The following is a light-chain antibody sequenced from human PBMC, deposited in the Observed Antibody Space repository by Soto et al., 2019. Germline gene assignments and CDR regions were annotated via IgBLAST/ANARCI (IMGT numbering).Light chain of an antibody. Sequence: IVLTQSPGTLSLSPGERATLSCRASQTGNNNYLAWYQHKPGQAPRLLIYGTSNRATGIPDRFTGSGSGTDLTLTISSLEPEDFAVYYCEQYGSSPPSITFGQGTRLEIK. CDR2: GTS. CDR1: QTGNNNY. CDR3: EQYGSSPPSIT. J-gene: IGKJ5*01. V-gene: IGKV3-20*01.